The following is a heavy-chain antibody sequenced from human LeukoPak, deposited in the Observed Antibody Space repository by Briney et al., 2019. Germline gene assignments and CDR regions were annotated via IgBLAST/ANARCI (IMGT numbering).Heavy chain of an antibody. CDR2: INHSGST. J-gene: IGHJ5*02. CDR1: GGSISSGGYS. D-gene: IGHD3-22*01. CDR3: ARSTTIVVVNWFDP. V-gene: IGHV4-30-2*01. Sequence: SETLSLTCAVSGGSISSGGYSWSWIRQPPGKGLEWIGYINHSGSTNYNPSLKSRVTISVDTSKNQFSLKLSSVTAADTAVYYCARSTTIVVVNWFDPWGQGTLVTVSS.